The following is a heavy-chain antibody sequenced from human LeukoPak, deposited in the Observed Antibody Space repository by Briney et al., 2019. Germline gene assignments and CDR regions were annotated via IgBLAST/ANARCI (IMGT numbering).Heavy chain of an antibody. Sequence: GGSLRLSCAASGFTFSSYGMHWVRQAPGKGLEGVAFIRYDGSNKYYAESVKGRFTISRDNYKKTLYLQMNSLRAEDTAVYYCAKDPGTRYDPLGYFDYWGQGTLVTVSS. J-gene: IGHJ4*02. D-gene: IGHD3-10*01. V-gene: IGHV3-30*02. CDR2: IRYDGSNK. CDR1: GFTFSSYG. CDR3: AKDPGTRYDPLGYFDY.